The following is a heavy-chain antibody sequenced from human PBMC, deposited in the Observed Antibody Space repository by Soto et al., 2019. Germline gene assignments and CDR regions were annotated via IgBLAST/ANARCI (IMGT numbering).Heavy chain of an antibody. CDR1: GYTVMGYY. J-gene: IGHJ4*02. CDR2: INPNSGGA. Sequence: ASVKVSCKASGYTVMGYYIHWVRQAPVQGLEWMGWINPNSGGAKYSKKFQALVTMTSDTSISTAYMELSRLKSDDTAVYYCARSGGGYDLGDYWGQGTLVTVSS. V-gene: IGHV1-2*04. CDR3: ARSGGGYDLGDY. D-gene: IGHD5-12*01.